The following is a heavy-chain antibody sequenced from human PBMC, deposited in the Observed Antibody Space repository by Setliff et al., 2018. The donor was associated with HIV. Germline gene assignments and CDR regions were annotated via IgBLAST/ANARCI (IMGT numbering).Heavy chain of an antibody. J-gene: IGHJ3*01. D-gene: IGHD3-16*01. V-gene: IGHV5-51*01. CDR1: GDKFTNYW. Sequence: PGESLKISCKDSGDKFTNYWVGWVRQKPGKGLEWMGIIYPSDADTRYSPSFQGQVTISADKSINTAFLQWSSLEASDTAIYYCATHMRGGYDAFDVWGQGTAVTVSS. CDR2: IYPSDADT. CDR3: ATHMRGGYDAFDV.